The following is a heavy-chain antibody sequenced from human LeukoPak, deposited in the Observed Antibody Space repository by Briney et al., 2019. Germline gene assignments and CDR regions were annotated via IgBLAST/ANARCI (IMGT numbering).Heavy chain of an antibody. V-gene: IGHV3-74*01. D-gene: IGHD3-22*01. CDR1: GFTFSSYW. J-gene: IGHJ4*02. Sequence: PGGSLRLSCAASGFTFSSYWMHWVRQAPGKGLVWVSRINTDGSSTSYADSVKGRFTISRDNAKNTLYLQMNSLRAEDMAVYYCARVPYYYDSSGYFGYWGQGTLVTVSS. CDR3: ARVPYYYDSSGYFGY. CDR2: INTDGSST.